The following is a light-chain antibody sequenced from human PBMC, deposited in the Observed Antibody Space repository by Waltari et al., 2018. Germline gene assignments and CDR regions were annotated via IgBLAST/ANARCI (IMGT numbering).Light chain of an antibody. CDR2: KVS. V-gene: IGKV2-30*02. Sequence: DVVMTQAPLSLPVNLGQPASISCRSSQSLEPSHGHTYLNLLQQRPGQTPRRLIYKVSNRDSGVPDIFSCRGSGTDFTLKISRVEAEDVVVYYCMQGTLWPPTFGGGTKVEIK. CDR1: QSLEPSHGHTY. CDR3: MQGTLWPPT. J-gene: IGKJ4*01.